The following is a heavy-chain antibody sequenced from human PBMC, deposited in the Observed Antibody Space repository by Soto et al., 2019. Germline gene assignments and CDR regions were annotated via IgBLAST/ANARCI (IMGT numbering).Heavy chain of an antibody. Sequence: QVQLVQSGAEVKKPRSSVKVSCKASGGTFSSYAISWVRQAPGQGLEWMGGIIPIFGTANYAQKFQGRVTITADEPTSKAYMELSSLRSEDTAVYYCARYEGAAAGTAYYYYGMDVWGQGTTVTVSS. D-gene: IGHD6-13*01. CDR1: GGTFSSYA. V-gene: IGHV1-69*01. CDR3: ARYEGAAAGTAYYYYGMDV. CDR2: IIPIFGTA. J-gene: IGHJ6*02.